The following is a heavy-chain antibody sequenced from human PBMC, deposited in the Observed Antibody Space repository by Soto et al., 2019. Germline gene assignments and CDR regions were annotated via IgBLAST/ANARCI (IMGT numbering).Heavy chain of an antibody. V-gene: IGHV3-49*03. CDR3: ARGELY. CDR1: GFTFGDAL. CDR2: IRGNAYGGTA. Sequence: EVQLVESGGGLVQSGRSLRLSCAASGFTFGDALMTWFRQAPGKGLEWVGFIRGNAYGGTAEYAASVQGRFTISRDDSKSIAYLQMNSLKTDDTAVYYCARGELYWGQGTLVTVSS. D-gene: IGHD1-26*01. J-gene: IGHJ4*02.